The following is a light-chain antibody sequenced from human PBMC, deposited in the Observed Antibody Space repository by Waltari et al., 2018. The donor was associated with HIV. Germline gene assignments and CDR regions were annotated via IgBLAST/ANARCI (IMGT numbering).Light chain of an antibody. Sequence: QSVLTQPPSVSAAPGQRVTSACAGTRSNTWPNNVSWDQQLPGTAPTLLIYENNKRPSGIPDRFSRSKSGTSATLGITGLQTGDEADYYCGTWDSSLSAGVFGGGTKVTV. CDR1: RSNTWPNN. CDR3: GTWDSSLSAGV. CDR2: ENN. J-gene: IGLJ3*02. V-gene: IGLV1-51*02.